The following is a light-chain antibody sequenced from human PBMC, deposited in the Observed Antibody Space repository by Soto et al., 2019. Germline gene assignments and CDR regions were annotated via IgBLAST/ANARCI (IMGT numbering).Light chain of an antibody. Sequence: EIVLTQSPGTLSLSPGERATLSCRASQSVSSSYLAWYQQKPGQAPRLLIYGASSRATGIPDRFSGSGSGTDFTLTISRLEPEDFAVYYCKQYGSSHTFGQGTKREIK. CDR3: KQYGSSHT. J-gene: IGKJ2*01. CDR2: GAS. CDR1: QSVSSSY. V-gene: IGKV3-20*01.